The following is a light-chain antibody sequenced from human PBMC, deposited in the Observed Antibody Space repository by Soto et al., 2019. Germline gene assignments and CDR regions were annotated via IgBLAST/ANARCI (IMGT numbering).Light chain of an antibody. CDR1: SGHSSYI. Sequence: QLVLTQSSSASASLGSLVKLTCTLSSGHSSYIIAWHQQQPGKAPRYLMKLEGSGSYNKGSGVPDRFSGSSSGADRYLTISNVQSEDEADYYCETWDINTRVFGGGTKLTVL. CDR3: ETWDINTRV. V-gene: IGLV4-60*03. J-gene: IGLJ2*01. CDR2: LEGSGSY.